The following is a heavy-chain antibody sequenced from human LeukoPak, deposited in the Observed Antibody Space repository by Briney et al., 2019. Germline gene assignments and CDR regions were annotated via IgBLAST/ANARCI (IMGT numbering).Heavy chain of an antibody. CDR2: INWNGGTT. J-gene: IGHJ5*02. D-gene: IGHD1-1*01. Sequence: GRSLRLSCAASGFTFDDYGMSWVRQAPGKGLEWVSGINWNGGTTGYADSVKGRFTISRDNAKNSLYLQMNSLRAEDTALYYCARLLSSGTTRNNWFDPWGQGTLVTVSS. V-gene: IGHV3-20*04. CDR3: ARLLSSGTTRNNWFDP. CDR1: GFTFDDYG.